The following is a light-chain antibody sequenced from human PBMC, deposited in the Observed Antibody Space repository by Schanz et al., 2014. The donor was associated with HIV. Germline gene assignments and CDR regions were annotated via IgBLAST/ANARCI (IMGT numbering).Light chain of an antibody. CDR2: DAS. V-gene: IGKV3D-20*01. CDR1: QSVSSF. CDR3: QQYSSSPLT. J-gene: IGKJ4*01. Sequence: IVLTQSPATLSLSPGERATLSCRASQSVSSFLAWYQQKPGLAPRLLIYDASSRATGIPDRFSGSGSGTDFTLTISRLEPEDFAVYYCQQYSSSPLTFGGGTKVEIK.